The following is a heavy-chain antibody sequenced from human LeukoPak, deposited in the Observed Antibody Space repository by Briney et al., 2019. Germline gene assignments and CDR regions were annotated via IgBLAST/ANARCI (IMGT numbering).Heavy chain of an antibody. CDR1: GGSFSGYY. D-gene: IGHD2-15*01. J-gene: IGHJ4*02. V-gene: IGHV4-34*01. Sequence: SETLSLTYAVYGGSFSGYYWSWIRQPPGKGLEWIGEINHSGSTNYNPCLKSRVTISVDTSKNQFSLKLSSVTAADTAVYYCARVDGSCSGGSCYSGTIDYWGQGTLVAVSS. CDR3: ARVDGSCSGGSCYSGTIDY. CDR2: INHSGST.